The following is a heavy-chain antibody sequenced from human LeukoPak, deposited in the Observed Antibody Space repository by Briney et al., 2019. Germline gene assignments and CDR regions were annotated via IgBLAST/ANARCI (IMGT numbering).Heavy chain of an antibody. Sequence: SSETLSLTCSVSGGSISRSTYYWGWIRQPPGKGLEWIGSSYYSGSTHYNPSLKSRVAISVDTSKNQFSLKPSSVTAADTAVYYCISGILGIHYFDYWGQGTMVTVSS. V-gene: IGHV4-39*01. J-gene: IGHJ4*02. D-gene: IGHD3-9*01. CDR3: ISGILGIHYFDY. CDR2: SYYSGST. CDR1: GGSISRSTYY.